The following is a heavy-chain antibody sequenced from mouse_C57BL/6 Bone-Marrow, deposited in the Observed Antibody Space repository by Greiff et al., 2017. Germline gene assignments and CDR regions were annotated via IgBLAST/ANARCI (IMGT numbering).Heavy chain of an antibody. CDR2: ISDGGSYT. CDR3: ARGVLLHYYAMDY. J-gene: IGHJ4*01. V-gene: IGHV5-4*03. D-gene: IGHD1-1*01. CDR1: GFTFSSYA. Sequence: DVMLVESGGGLVKPGGSLKLSCAASGFTFSSYAMSWVRQTPEKRLEWVATISDGGSYTYYPDNVKGRFTISRDNAKNNLYLQMSHLKSEDTAMYYCARGVLLHYYAMDYWGQGTSVTVSS.